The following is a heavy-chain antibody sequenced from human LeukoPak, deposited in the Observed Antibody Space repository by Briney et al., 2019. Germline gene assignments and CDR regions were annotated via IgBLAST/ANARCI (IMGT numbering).Heavy chain of an antibody. CDR3: ARDPAGKGGYVFYYDY. CDR2: TYYRSKWYN. V-gene: IGHV6-1*01. CDR1: GDSVSSNSAA. J-gene: IGHJ4*02. Sequence: SQTLSLTCAISGDSVSSNSAAWNWIRQSPSRGLEWLGRTYYRSKWYNDYAVSVKRRITINPDTSKNQFSLQLNSVTPEDTAVYYCARDPAGKGGYVFYYDYWGQGTLVTVSS. D-gene: IGHD3-16*01.